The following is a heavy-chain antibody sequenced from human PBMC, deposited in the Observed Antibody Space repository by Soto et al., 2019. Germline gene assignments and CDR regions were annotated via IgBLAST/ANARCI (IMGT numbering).Heavy chain of an antibody. V-gene: IGHV3-30-3*01. CDR3: ARAGNYYYYYGMDV. Sequence: QVQLVESGGGVVQPGRSLRLSCAASGFTFSSYAMHWVRQAPGKGLEWVAVISYDGSNKYYADSVKGRFTISRDNSKNTLYLQMNSLRAEDTAVYYCARAGNYYYYYGMDVWGQGTTVTGSS. J-gene: IGHJ6*02. CDR2: ISYDGSNK. CDR1: GFTFSSYA.